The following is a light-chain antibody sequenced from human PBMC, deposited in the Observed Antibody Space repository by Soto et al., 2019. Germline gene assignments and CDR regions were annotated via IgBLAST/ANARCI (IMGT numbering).Light chain of an antibody. V-gene: IGKV3-20*01. Sequence: EIVLTQSPGTLSLSPGERATLSCRTSQSVSSSFLAWYQQKPGQAPRLLIYGASSRATGIPERFSGSGSGPDFTLIISRLEPEDFAVDYCQAYGSSPRAFGRGTKVVSK. CDR1: QSVSSSF. CDR2: GAS. CDR3: QAYGSSPRA. J-gene: IGKJ1*01.